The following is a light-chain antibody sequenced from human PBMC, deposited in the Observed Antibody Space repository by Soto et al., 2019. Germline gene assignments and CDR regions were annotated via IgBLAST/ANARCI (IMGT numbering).Light chain of an antibody. CDR2: DVS. V-gene: IGLV2-14*03. Sequence: QSALTQPASVSVSAGQSITISCTGTSSGVGGNKYVSWYQHYPGKAPKLMICDVSNRPSGVSNRFSGSKSGNTASLTISGLQAEDEADYYCSAFTGTTYVFGTGTKVTVL. J-gene: IGLJ1*01. CDR1: SSGVGGNKY. CDR3: SAFTGTTYV.